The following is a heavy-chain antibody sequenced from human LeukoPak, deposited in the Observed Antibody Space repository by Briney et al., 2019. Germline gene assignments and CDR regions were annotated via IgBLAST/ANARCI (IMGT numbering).Heavy chain of an antibody. D-gene: IGHD6-13*01. CDR3: ARDLAYSSRISSSLDY. CDR2: IIPIFGTG. CDR1: GGTFSNYA. J-gene: IGHJ4*02. V-gene: IGHV1-69*13. Sequence: ASVKVSCKASGGTFSNYAISWVRQAPGQGLEWMGGIIPIFGTGNYAQKFQGRVTITADESTSTAYMELSSLRSEDTAVYYCARDLAYSSRISSSLDYWGQGTLVTVSS.